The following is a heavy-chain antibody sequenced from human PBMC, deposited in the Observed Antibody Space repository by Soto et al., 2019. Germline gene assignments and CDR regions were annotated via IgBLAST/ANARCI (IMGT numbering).Heavy chain of an antibody. J-gene: IGHJ4*02. CDR1: GGSISSSNW. Sequence: QVQLQESGPGLVKPSGTLSLTCAVSGGSISSSNWWSWVRQPPGKGLEWIGEIYHSGSTNYNPSLKCRGTKSVDKSTNQFSLKLRPVTAADTAVYYCARVADTNQQTGPDYFDYWGQGTLVTVSS. CDR2: IYHSGST. V-gene: IGHV4-4*02. CDR3: ARVADTNQQTGPDYFDY.